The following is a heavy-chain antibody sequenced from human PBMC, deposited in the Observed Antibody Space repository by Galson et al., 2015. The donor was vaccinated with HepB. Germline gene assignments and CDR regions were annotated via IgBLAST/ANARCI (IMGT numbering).Heavy chain of an antibody. J-gene: IGHJ3*02. CDR2: ISGSGSTI. Sequence: SLRLACAAQGFTDHGYEMNWVPQAPGKGLGWVSYISGSGSTIYYADSVKGGFTISRDNAKYSLYLQMNSLRAEDTAVYYCARGGWYYYDSSGYPPRGAFDIWGQGTMVTVSS. CDR3: ARGGWYYYDSSGYPPRGAFDI. V-gene: IGHV3-48*03. CDR1: GFTDHGYE. D-gene: IGHD3-22*01.